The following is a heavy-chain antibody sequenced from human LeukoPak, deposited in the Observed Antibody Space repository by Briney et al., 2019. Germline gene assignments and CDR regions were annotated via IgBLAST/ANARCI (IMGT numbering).Heavy chain of an antibody. Sequence: GGSLRLSCTASGFTFSNYWVTWVRQAPGKGPEWVANIKGDGSEKYYADSVRGRFTISRDNAKDSLYLQMSSLRVEDTALYFCAKWTAEDSRGWYYIDSWGQGTPVTVSS. CDR2: IKGDGSEK. V-gene: IGHV3-7*01. CDR1: GFTFSNYW. CDR3: AKWTAEDSRGWYYIDS. J-gene: IGHJ4*02. D-gene: IGHD6-19*01.